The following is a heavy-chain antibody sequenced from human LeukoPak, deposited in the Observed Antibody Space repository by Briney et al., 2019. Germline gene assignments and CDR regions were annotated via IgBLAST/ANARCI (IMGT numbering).Heavy chain of an antibody. CDR3: AKGLRTGVGPYMGYHYYMDV. J-gene: IGHJ6*03. CDR1: GFTFTSFW. V-gene: IGHV3-53*01. D-gene: IGHD3-16*01. Sequence: GGSLRLSCAASGFTFTSFWMSWVRQAPGKGLEWVSVIYSGGSTYYADSVKGRFTISRDNSKNTLYLQMNSLRDEDTGVYYCAKGLRTGVGPYMGYHYYMDVWGKGATVTVSS. CDR2: IYSGGST.